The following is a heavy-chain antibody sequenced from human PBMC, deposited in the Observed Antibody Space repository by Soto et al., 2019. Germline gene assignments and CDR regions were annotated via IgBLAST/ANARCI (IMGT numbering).Heavy chain of an antibody. V-gene: IGHV2-70*11. D-gene: IGHD6-6*01. CDR3: ARIRVRGVSQYSSSLGYYYYMDV. J-gene: IGHJ6*03. CDR2: IDWDDDK. Sequence: ASGPTLVNPTQTLTLTFPFSGFSLSTSGMCVSWIRQPPGKALEWLARIDWDDDKYYSTSLKTRLTISKDTSKNQVVLTMTNMDPVDTATYYCARIRVRGVSQYSSSLGYYYYMDVWGKGTTVTVSS. CDR1: GFSLSTSGMC.